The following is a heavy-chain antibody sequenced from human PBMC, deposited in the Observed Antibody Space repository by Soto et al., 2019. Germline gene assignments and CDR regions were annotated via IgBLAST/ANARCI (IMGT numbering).Heavy chain of an antibody. CDR2: ISSSGSTI. V-gene: IGHV3-11*01. J-gene: IGHJ4*02. CDR1: GFTFSDYY. D-gene: IGHD2-2*01. CDR3: ARAHRESHCSSTSCYAIDY. Sequence: GGSLRLSCAASGFTFSDYYMSWIRQAPGKGLEWVSYISSSGSTIYYADSVKGRFTISRDNAKNSLYLQMNSLRAEDTAVYYCARAHRESHCSSTSCYAIDYWGQGTLVTVSS.